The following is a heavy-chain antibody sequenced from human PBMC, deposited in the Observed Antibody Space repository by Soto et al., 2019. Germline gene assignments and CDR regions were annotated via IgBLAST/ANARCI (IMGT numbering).Heavy chain of an antibody. Sequence: QVQLVESGGGVVQPGRSLRLSCAASGFTFSSYGMHWVRQAPGKGLEWVAVISYDGSNKYYADSVKGRFTISRDNSKNTLYLQMNSLRAEDTAVYYCAKDGVLYSYGWVYYFDYWGQGTLVTVSS. D-gene: IGHD5-18*01. CDR2: ISYDGSNK. V-gene: IGHV3-30*18. J-gene: IGHJ4*02. CDR3: AKDGVLYSYGWVYYFDY. CDR1: GFTFSSYG.